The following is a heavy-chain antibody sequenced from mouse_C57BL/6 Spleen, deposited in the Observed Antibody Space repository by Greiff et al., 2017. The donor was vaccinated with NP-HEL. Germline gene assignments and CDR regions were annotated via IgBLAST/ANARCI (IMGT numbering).Heavy chain of an antibody. CDR2: IDPETGGT. J-gene: IGHJ1*03. CDR3: TRIITTVGYFDV. V-gene: IGHV1-15*01. Sequence: QVQLKQSGAELVRPGASVTLSCKASGYTFTDYEMHWVKQTPVHGLEWIGAIDPETGGTAYNQKFKGKAILTADKSSSTAYMELRSLTSEDSAVYYCTRIITTVGYFDVWGTGTTVTVSS. D-gene: IGHD1-1*01. CDR1: GYTFTDYE.